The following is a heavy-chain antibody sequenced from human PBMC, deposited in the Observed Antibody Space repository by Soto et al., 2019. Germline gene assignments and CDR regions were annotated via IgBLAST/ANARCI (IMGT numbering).Heavy chain of an antibody. CDR1: GGSISSGDYY. J-gene: IGHJ4*02. Sequence: KLSETLSLTCTVSGGSISSGDYYWSWIRQPPGKGLEWIGYIYYSGSTYYNPSLKSRVAISVDTSKNQVSLKLSSVTAADTAVYYCAREGVKSVPLWGQETLVTVSS. CDR3: AREGVKSVPL. D-gene: IGHD3-10*01. V-gene: IGHV4-30-4*01. CDR2: IYYSGST.